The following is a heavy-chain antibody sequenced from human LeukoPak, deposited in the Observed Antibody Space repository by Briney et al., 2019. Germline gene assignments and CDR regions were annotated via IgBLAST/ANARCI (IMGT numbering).Heavy chain of an antibody. CDR3: ARQGASYGDYVWGYYYMDV. D-gene: IGHD4-17*01. CDR2: INHSGSA. V-gene: IGHV4-34*01. J-gene: IGHJ6*03. CDR1: GGSFSDYY. Sequence: PSETLSLTCAVYGGSFSDYYWIWIRQSPGKGLEWLGQINHSGSANYNPSPKSRITISVDSSKNLFSLELTSVTAADTAVYSCARQGASYGDYVWGYYYMDVWGRGTTVTVSS.